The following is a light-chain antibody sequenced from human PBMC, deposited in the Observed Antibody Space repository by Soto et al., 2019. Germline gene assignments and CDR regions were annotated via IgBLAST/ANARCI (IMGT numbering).Light chain of an antibody. CDR2: GAS. CDR3: QQYGSSPRYT. J-gene: IGKJ2*01. CDR1: QSVSSSY. Sequence: EIVLTQSTGTLSLSPGERATLSCRASQSVSSSYLAWYQQKPGQAPRLLIYGASSRATGIPDRFSGSGSGTDFTLTISRLEPEDFAVYYCQQYGSSPRYTFGQGTKVEIK. V-gene: IGKV3-20*01.